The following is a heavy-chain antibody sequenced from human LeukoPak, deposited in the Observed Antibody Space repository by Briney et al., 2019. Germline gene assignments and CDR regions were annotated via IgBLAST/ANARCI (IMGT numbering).Heavy chain of an antibody. CDR3: ARTTSLTASGYDY. V-gene: IGHV1-8*03. J-gene: IGHJ4*02. Sequence: GASVKVSCKTSGYTFTSYHINWVRQATGQGLEWVGWMNPYSGDRGYAQKFQGRVSITSDTSISTAYMELSSLRSEDTAVYFCARTTSLTASGYDYWGQGTLVTVSS. CDR1: GYTFTSYH. D-gene: IGHD4-17*01. CDR2: MNPYSGDR.